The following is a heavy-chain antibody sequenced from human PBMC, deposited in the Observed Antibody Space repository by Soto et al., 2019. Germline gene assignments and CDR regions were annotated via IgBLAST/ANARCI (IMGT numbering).Heavy chain of an antibody. J-gene: IGHJ6*01. D-gene: IGHD3-3*02. Sequence: SVKVSCKASGGTFSTYTISWVRQAPGQGIEWMGRIIPILNSPDYAQKFQGRVTITADESTGTAFMELSSLRSEDTAVYYCARDKDRQQLGGNYYYIMDVWGQGTTVTVSS. V-gene: IGHV1-69*08. CDR2: IIPILNSP. CDR3: ARDKDRQQLGGNYYYIMDV. CDR1: GGTFSTYT.